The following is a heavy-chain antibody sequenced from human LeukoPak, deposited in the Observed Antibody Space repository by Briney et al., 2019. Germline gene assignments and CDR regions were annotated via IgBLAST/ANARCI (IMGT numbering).Heavy chain of an antibody. CDR2: ISSSGSTI. Sequence: GGSLRLSCAASGFAFSDCYMSWIRQAPGKGLEWVSYISSSGSTIYYADSVKGRFTISRDNAKNSLYLQMNSLRAEDTAVYYCAKDKGSYDIFAGYMDVWGKGTTVTISS. D-gene: IGHD3-9*01. CDR3: AKDKGSYDIFAGYMDV. CDR1: GFAFSDCY. V-gene: IGHV3-11*04. J-gene: IGHJ6*03.